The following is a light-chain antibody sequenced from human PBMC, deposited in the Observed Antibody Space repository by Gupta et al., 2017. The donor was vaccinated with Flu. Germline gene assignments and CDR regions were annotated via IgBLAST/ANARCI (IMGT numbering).Light chain of an antibody. CDR3: SSYTSSSTVV. Sequence: HSALTHPASGSASPGQSLTIPCTRTSSDIGSYNYVSWYQQHPGKAPKLLIYDVTNRPSGVSDRFSGSKSGDTASLTISGLQAEDEADYYCSSYTSSSTVVFGGGTKLTVL. CDR2: DVT. CDR1: SSDIGSYNY. V-gene: IGLV2-14*01. J-gene: IGLJ2*01.